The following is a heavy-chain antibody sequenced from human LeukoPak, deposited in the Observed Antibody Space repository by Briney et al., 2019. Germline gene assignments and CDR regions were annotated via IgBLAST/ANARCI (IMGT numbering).Heavy chain of an antibody. Sequence: SVKVSCKASGFTFTSSAVQWVRQARGQRLEWIGWIVVGSGDTNYAQKFQERVTITRDMSTSTAYMELSSLRSEDTAVYYCAAGHLDSYCSSTSCYGTFAYWGQGTLVTVSS. J-gene: IGHJ4*02. V-gene: IGHV1-58*01. CDR3: AAGHLDSYCSSTSCYGTFAY. CDR2: IVVGSGDT. CDR1: GFTFTSSA. D-gene: IGHD2-2*01.